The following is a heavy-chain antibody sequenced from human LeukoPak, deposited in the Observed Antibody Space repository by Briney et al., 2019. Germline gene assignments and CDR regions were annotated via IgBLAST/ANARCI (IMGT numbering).Heavy chain of an antibody. Sequence: GGSLRLSCAASGFTFSSYSMNWVRQAPGKGLEWVSSIISSSSDIYYADSVKGRFTISRDNAKNSLYLQMNSLRAEDTAVYYCARDPLGPGTAAAGTVWFDPWGQGTLVTVSS. J-gene: IGHJ5*02. CDR2: IISSSSDI. CDR1: GFTFSSYS. V-gene: IGHV3-21*01. D-gene: IGHD6-13*01. CDR3: ARDPLGPGTAAAGTVWFDP.